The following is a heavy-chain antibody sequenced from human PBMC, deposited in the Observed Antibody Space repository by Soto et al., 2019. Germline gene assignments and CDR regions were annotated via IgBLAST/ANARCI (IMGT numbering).Heavy chain of an antibody. Sequence: QVQLQESGPGLVKPSETLSLTCTVSGGSISPHYWSWIRQPPGKGLEWIGFIYYSGSTNYNPSLKSRATISVDISQNQFSLKLSAVTAADTAVYYCARHPERGSTPSPTAGTFDSWGQGTLVTVSS. J-gene: IGHJ4*02. CDR2: IYYSGST. V-gene: IGHV4-59*08. CDR3: ARHPERGSTPSPTAGTFDS. CDR1: GGSISPHY. D-gene: IGHD2-2*01.